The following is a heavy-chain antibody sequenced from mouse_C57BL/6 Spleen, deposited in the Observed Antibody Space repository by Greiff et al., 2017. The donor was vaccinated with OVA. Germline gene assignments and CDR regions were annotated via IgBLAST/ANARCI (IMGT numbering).Heavy chain of an antibody. CDR1: GYTFTAYE. CDR2: IYPETGGT. J-gene: IGHJ4*01. CDR3: TGATYSSYVYAMDY. D-gene: IGHD2-5*01. V-gene: IGHV1-15*01. Sequence: VQLQQSGAELVRPGASVTLSCKASGYTFTAYEMHWVKQTPVHGLEWIGAIYPETGGTAYNQKFKGKAILTADKSSSTAYMELRNLTSEDSAVKYCTGATYSSYVYAMDYWGQGTSVTVSS.